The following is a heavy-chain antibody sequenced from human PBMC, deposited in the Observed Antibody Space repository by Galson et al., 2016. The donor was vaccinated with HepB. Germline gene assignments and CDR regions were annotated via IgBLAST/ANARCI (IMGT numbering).Heavy chain of an antibody. CDR3: ARGPPVAARTYYYGMDL. V-gene: IGHV4-31*03. D-gene: IGHD2-15*01. J-gene: IGHJ6*02. Sequence: TLSLTCTVSGGSISSGDYYWSWIRQHPGKGLEWIGYIYNSGSTYYNPSLKSRITISVDMSKNQFSLKLNSVTAADTAVYYCARGPPVAARTYYYGMDLWGQGTLVTVSS. CDR2: IYNSGST. CDR1: GGSISSGDYY.